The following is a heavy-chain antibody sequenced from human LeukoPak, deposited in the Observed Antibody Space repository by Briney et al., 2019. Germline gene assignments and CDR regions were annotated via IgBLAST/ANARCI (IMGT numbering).Heavy chain of an antibody. V-gene: IGHV1-69*02. J-gene: IGHJ5*02. CDR3: ASTTTVTTFSWFDP. D-gene: IGHD4-17*01. Sequence: ASVKVSCKASGGTFSGYTISWVRQAPGQGLEWMGRIIPILGIANYAQKFQGRVTITADKSTGTAYMELSSLRSEDTAVYYCASTTTVTTFSWFDPWGQGTLVTVSS. CDR2: IIPILGIA. CDR1: GGTFSGYT.